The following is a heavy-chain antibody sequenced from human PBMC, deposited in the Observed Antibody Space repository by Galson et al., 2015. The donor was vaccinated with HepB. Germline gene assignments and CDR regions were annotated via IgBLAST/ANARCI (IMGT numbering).Heavy chain of an antibody. CDR1: GFTFSSYA. J-gene: IGHJ4*02. V-gene: IGHV3-30-3*01. CDR3: ARLSIVGATDFDY. Sequence: SLRLSCAASGFTFSSYAMHWVRQAPGKGLEWVAVISYDGSNKYYADSVKGRFTISRDNSKNTLYLQMNSLRAEDTAVCYCARLSIVGATDFDYWGQGTLVTVSS. CDR2: ISYDGSNK. D-gene: IGHD1-26*01.